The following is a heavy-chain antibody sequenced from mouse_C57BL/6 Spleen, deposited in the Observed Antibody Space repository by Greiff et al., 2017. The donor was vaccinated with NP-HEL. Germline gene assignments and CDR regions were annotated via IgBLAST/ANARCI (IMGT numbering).Heavy chain of an antibody. CDR2: ISYDGSN. CDR3: ARVYDGYSYYFDY. D-gene: IGHD2-3*01. Sequence: EVQLQQSGPGLVKPSQSLSLTCSVTGYSITSGYYWNWIRQFPGNKLEWMGYISYDGSNNYNPSLKNRISITRDTSKNQFFLKLNSVTTEDTATYYCARVYDGYSYYFDYWGQGTTLTVSS. CDR1: GYSITSGYY. J-gene: IGHJ2*01. V-gene: IGHV3-6*01.